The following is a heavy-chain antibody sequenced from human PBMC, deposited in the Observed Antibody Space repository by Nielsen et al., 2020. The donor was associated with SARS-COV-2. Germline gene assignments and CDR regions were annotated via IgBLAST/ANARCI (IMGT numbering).Heavy chain of an antibody. V-gene: IGHV3-53*01. CDR3: ANHCSGGSCYSGFDY. CDR1: GLTVSSNY. Sequence: GESLKISCAASGLTVSSNYMSWVRQAPGKGLEWVSVIYSGGSTYYADSVKGRFTISRDNSKNTLYLQMNSLRAEDTAVYYCANHCSGGSCYSGFDYWGQGTLVTVSS. D-gene: IGHD2-15*01. CDR2: IYSGGST. J-gene: IGHJ4*02.